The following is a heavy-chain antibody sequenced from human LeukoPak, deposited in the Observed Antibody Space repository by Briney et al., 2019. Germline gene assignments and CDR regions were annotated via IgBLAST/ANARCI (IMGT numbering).Heavy chain of an antibody. CDR3: ARDRGSRWLQFGGYPEGFDY. CDR2: IYYRGST. J-gene: IGHJ4*02. CDR1: GGSISSSSYY. Sequence: SETLSLTCTVSGGSISSSSYYWGWIRQPPGKGLEWIGSIYYRGSTYYNPSLKSRVTISVDTSKNQFSLKLSSVTAADTAVYYCARDRGSRWLQFGGYPEGFDYWGQGTLVTVSS. V-gene: IGHV4-39*07. D-gene: IGHD5-24*01.